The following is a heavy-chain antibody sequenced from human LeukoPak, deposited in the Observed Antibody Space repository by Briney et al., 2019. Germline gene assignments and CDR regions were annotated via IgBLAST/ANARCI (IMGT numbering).Heavy chain of an antibody. CDR3: ARLGCSSTSCYAGLGWFDP. V-gene: IGHV5-51*01. Sequence: GESLQISCKGSGYSFTSYWIGWVRPMPGKGLEWMGIIYPGDSDTRYSPSFQGQVTISADKSISTAYLQWSSLKASDTAMYYCARLGCSSTSCYAGLGWFDPWGQGTLVTVSS. CDR2: IYPGDSDT. J-gene: IGHJ5*02. CDR1: GYSFTSYW. D-gene: IGHD2-2*01.